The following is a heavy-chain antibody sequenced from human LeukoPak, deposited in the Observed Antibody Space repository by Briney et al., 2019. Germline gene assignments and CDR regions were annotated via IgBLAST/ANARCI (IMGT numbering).Heavy chain of an antibody. J-gene: IGHJ4*02. CDR3: ARDFYGFGSGTYDY. CDR1: AYMFTYFY. V-gene: IGHV1-46*01. Sequence: ASVKISCKASAYMFTYFYMHWVRQAPGQGLEWMGIIDTSGSTNYAQNFQGRVTVTRDTSTSTVYMELSSLRSEDTAVYYCARDFYGFGSGTYDYWGQGTLVTVSS. D-gene: IGHD3-10*01. CDR2: IDTSGST.